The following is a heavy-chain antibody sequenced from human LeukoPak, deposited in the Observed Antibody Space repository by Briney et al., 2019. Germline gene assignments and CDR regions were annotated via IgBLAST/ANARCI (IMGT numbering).Heavy chain of an antibody. CDR3: ARNNAEYSIAVAGTGWFDP. V-gene: IGHV3-48*03. Sequence: PGGSLRLSCAASGFTFSSYEMNWVRQAPGKGLEWVSYISASGSGSTTYYADSVKGRFTISRDNAKNSLYLQMNSLRAEDTAVYYCARNNAEYSIAVAGTGWFDPWGQGTLVTVSS. D-gene: IGHD6-13*01. CDR1: GFTFSSYE. CDR2: ISASGSGSTT. J-gene: IGHJ5*02.